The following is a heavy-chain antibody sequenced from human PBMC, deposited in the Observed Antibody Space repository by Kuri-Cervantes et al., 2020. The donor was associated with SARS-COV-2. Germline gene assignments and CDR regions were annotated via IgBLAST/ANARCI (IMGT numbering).Heavy chain of an antibody. CDR2: IRYDGRNK. V-gene: IGHV3-30*02. CDR3: AKPQHLVQHLFPPQHYFDY. D-gene: IGHD6-13*01. J-gene: IGHJ4*02. Sequence: GGSLRPSCAASGFTLSSYGVHWVRQAPGKGPEWVAFIRYDGRNKYYSDSVKGRFTITRDNSKNTLYLQMISLRAEDTAVYYCAKPQHLVQHLFPPQHYFDYWGQGTLVTVSS. CDR1: GFTLSSYG.